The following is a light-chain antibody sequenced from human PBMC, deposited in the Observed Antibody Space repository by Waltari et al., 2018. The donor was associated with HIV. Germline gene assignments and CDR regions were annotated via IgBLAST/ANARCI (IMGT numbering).Light chain of an antibody. CDR1: RSILYNSNNKNY. Sequence: DIVMTQSPDSLALSLGERATINCKSSRSILYNSNNKNYLAWYQKKPGQPAQLLIYWASTREFGVPDRFSGSGSGTNFTLTISSLQTEDVAVYYCQQYFNAPITFGGGTRVEI. J-gene: IGKJ4*01. CDR3: QQYFNAPIT. CDR2: WAS. V-gene: IGKV4-1*01.